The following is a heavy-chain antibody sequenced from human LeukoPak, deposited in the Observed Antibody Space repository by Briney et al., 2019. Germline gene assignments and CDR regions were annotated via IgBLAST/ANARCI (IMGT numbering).Heavy chain of an antibody. CDR1: EFSFNNHG. V-gene: IGHV3-30*02. J-gene: IGHJ3*02. D-gene: IGHD2-2*01. Sequence: GGSLRLSCAASEFSFNNHGMHWVRQAPGRGLEWVAFIRYDGSKKYYADSVKGRFTISRDNSKNTLYLQVNSLRVEDTAVYYCAKDLCSSSSCYLDIWGQGAMVTVSS. CDR2: IRYDGSKK. CDR3: AKDLCSSSSCYLDI.